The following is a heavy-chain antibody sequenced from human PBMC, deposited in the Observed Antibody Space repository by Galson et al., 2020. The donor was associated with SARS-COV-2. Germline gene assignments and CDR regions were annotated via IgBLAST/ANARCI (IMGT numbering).Heavy chain of an antibody. Sequence: SQASETLSLTCAVHGGSFSDYYWSWIRQPPGKGLEWIGAISHGGSTNYNASLKSRVTISEDTSKNQFSLKLTSETAADTAVYYCARGRDYDILAGQIPVPFDYWGQGSLVTVSS. CDR2: ISHGGST. V-gene: IGHV4-34*01. D-gene: IGHD3-9*01. J-gene: IGHJ4*02. CDR1: GGSFSDYY. CDR3: ARGRDYDILAGQIPVPFDY.